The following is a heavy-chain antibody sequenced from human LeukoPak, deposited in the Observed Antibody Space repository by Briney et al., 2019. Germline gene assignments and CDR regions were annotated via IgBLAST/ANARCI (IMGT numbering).Heavy chain of an antibody. CDR3: ARTRGVGFQYYYYYMDV. CDR2: INNAGVNT. D-gene: IGHD2-15*01. CDR1: GFTFRDYG. V-gene: IGHV3-23*01. Sequence: GGSLRLSCAASGFTFRDYGMSWVRQAPGKGLEWVSSINNAGVNTHYADSVKGRFTISRDNSKNTLYLQMNSLRAEDTAVYYCARTRGVGFQYYYYYMDVWGKGTTVTVSS. J-gene: IGHJ6*03.